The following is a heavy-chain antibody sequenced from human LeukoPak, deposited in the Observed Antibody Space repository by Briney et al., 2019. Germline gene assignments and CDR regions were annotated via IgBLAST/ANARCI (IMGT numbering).Heavy chain of an antibody. CDR3: ARFGRNWFDP. V-gene: IGHV4-59*08. CDR1: GGFIGSYY. D-gene: IGHD3-16*01. Sequence: PSETLSLTCTVSGGFIGSYYWSWIRQPPGKGLEWIGYIYYSGSPNYNPSLKSRVTISVDTSKNQFSLKLSSVTAADTAVYYCARFGRNWFDPWGQGTLVTVSS. CDR2: IYYSGSP. J-gene: IGHJ5*02.